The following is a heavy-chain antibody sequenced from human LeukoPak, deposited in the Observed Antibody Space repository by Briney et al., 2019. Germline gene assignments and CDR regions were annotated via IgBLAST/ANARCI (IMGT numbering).Heavy chain of an antibody. CDR3: ARSAGGYDNWFDP. CDR1: GYSISSGYY. D-gene: IGHD5-12*01. J-gene: IGHJ5*02. CDR2: IYHSGST. Sequence: SETLSLTCTVSGYSISSGYYWGWIRQPPAKGLEWIGCIYHSGSTYYSPSLKSRVAISLDTSKSQLSLKLSSVTAADTAVYYCARSAGGYDNWFDPWGQGTLVTVSS. V-gene: IGHV4-38-2*02.